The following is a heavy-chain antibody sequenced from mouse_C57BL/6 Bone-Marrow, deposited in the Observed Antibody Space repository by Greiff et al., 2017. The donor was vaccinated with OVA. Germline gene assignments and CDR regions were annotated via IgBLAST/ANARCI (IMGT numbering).Heavy chain of an antibody. CDR1: GFTFSSYA. J-gene: IGHJ3*01. D-gene: IGHD1-1*01. CDR2: ISDGGSYT. Sequence: EVQVVESGGGLVKPGGSLKLSCAASGFTFSSYAMSWVRQTPEKRLEWVATISDGGSYTYYPDNVKGRFTISRDNAKNNLYLQMSHLKSEDTAMYYCARDQYYGSSPWFAYWGQGTLVTVSA. CDR3: ARDQYYGSSPWFAY. V-gene: IGHV5-4*01.